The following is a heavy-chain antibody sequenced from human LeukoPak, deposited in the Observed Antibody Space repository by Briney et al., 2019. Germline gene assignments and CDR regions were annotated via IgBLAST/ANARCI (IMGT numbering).Heavy chain of an antibody. CDR2: ISGSGGST. CDR1: GFTFSSYG. Sequence: PGGSLRLSCAASGFTFSSYGMHWVRQAPGKWLGWVSSISGSGGSTYYADSVKGRFTISRDNSKNTLYLQMNSLGVEDTAVYSCAKDPRGSHKWLDPWGQGTLVTVSS. D-gene: IGHD3-10*01. CDR3: AKDPRGSHKWLDP. V-gene: IGHV3-23*01. J-gene: IGHJ5*02.